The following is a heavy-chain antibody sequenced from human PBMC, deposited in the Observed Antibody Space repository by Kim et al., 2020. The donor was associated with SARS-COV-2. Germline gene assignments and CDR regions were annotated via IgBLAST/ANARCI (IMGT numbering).Heavy chain of an antibody. D-gene: IGHD2-2*01. J-gene: IGHJ4*02. V-gene: IGHV3-33*01. CDR1: GFTFSSYA. CDR3: RIVVVPAAKGGGDY. CDR2: IWYDGSNK. Sequence: GGSLRLSCAASGFTFSSYAMHWVRQAPGKGLEWVAVIWYDGSNKYYADSVKGRFTISRDNSKNTLYLQMNSLRAEDTAVYYCRIVVVPAAKGGGDYWGQG.